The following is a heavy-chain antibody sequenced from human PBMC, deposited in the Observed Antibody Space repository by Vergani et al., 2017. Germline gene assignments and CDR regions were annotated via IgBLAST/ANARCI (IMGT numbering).Heavy chain of an antibody. V-gene: IGHV4-59*12. CDR3: ARGGMVRGVIRYYFDY. CDR2: IYYSGST. Sequence: QVQLQESGPGLVKPSETLSLTCTVSGGSISSYYWSWIRQPPGKGLEWIGYIYYSGSTNYNPSLKSRVTMSVDTSKNQFSLKLSSVTAADTAVYYCARGGMVRGVIRYYFDYWGQGTLVTVSS. D-gene: IGHD3-10*01. J-gene: IGHJ4*02. CDR1: GGSISSYY.